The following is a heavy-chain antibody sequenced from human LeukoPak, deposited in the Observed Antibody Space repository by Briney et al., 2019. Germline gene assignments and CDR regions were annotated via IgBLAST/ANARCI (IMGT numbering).Heavy chain of an antibody. J-gene: IGHJ2*01. CDR3: ARSVYSGYYYSSRYFDL. Sequence: PGGSLRLSCAAAGFTSSRYWMTWVRQAPGKGLEWVANIKQDGSEKSHVDSVKGRFTISRDNAKNSLFLQMNSLRAEDTAVYYCARSVYSGYYYSSRYFDLWGRGTLVTVSS. CDR1: GFTSSRYW. D-gene: IGHD1-26*01. CDR2: IKQDGSEK. V-gene: IGHV3-7*01.